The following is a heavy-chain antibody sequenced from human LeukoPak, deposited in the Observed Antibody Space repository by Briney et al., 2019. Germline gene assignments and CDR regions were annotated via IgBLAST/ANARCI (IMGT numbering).Heavy chain of an antibody. J-gene: IGHJ4*02. Sequence: SVKVSCKTSGGPFSSHAVNWVRQAAGQGLEWMGSINPILGLRNYAQRFQGRVTITADKSTSTVYMDVTSLRSEDTAVYFCARGRGSRTGSNGDYLDYWGQGTLVTVSS. CDR2: INPILGLR. CDR1: GGPFSSHA. CDR3: ARGRGSRTGSNGDYLDY. D-gene: IGHD1-1*01. V-gene: IGHV1-69*04.